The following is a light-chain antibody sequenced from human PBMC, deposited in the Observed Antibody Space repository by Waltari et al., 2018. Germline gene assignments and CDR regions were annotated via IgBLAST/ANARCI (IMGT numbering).Light chain of an antibody. Sequence: QSALTQPASVSGSPGQSTTISCSGTDSYVGAYDFVSWYQQHPGKAPHLIIYEVSNRPSGISNRFSASKSGNTASLTISGLQAEDEADYYCSSYTTSSAPGVFGTGTRVTVL. CDR3: SSYTTSSAPGV. CDR1: DSYVGAYDF. V-gene: IGLV2-14*01. J-gene: IGLJ1*01. CDR2: EVS.